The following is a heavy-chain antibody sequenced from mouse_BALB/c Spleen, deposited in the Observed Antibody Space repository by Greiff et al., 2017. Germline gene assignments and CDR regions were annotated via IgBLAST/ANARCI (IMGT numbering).Heavy chain of an antibody. V-gene: IGHV3-2*02. CDR1: GYSITSDYA. D-gene: IGHD1-2*01. CDR2: ISYSGST. J-gene: IGHJ4*01. Sequence: EVLLVESGPGLVKPSQSLSLTCTVTGYSITSDYAWYWIRQFPGNKLEWMGYISYSGSTSYNPSLKSRISITRDTSKNQFFLQLNSVTTEDTATYYCARSGGGSTANYAMDYWGQGTSVTVSS. CDR3: ARSGGGSTANYAMDY.